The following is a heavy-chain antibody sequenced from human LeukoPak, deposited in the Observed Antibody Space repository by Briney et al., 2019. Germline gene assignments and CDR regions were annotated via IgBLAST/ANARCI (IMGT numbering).Heavy chain of an antibody. J-gene: IGHJ4*02. V-gene: IGHV1-24*01. D-gene: IGHD6-13*01. CDR3: ATIKVIPHFITSIAAAGTQYFDY. CDR2: FDPEDGET. CDR1: GYTLTELS. Sequence: ASVKVSCKVSGYTLTELSMHWVQQAPRKGLEWLGRFDPEDGETIYAQKFQGRVTMTEDTSTDTAYMELSSLRSEDTAVYYCATIKVIPHFITSIAAAGTQYFDYWGQGTLVTVSS.